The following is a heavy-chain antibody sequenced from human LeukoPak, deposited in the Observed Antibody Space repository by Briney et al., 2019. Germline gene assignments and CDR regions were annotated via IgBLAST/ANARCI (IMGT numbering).Heavy chain of an antibody. CDR3: ARDTLNYDSSGYYSYYFDY. Sequence: GGSLRLSCAASGFTFSSYGMHWVRKAPGKGLEWVAVIWYDGSNKYYADSVKGRFTISRDNSKNTLYLQMNSLRAEDTAVYYCARDTLNYDSSGYYSYYFDYWGQGTLVTVAS. CDR2: IWYDGSNK. D-gene: IGHD3-22*01. V-gene: IGHV3-33*01. J-gene: IGHJ4*02. CDR1: GFTFSSYG.